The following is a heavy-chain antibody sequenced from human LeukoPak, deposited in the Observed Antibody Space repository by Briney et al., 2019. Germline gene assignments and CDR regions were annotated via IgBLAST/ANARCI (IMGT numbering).Heavy chain of an antibody. D-gene: IGHD6-6*01. CDR1: GDSISGYH. Sequence: SETLSLTCTVSGDSISGYHWSWIRQPPGKALQWIGYVYDSGSTYYNPSLKSRVTISVDRSKNQFSLKLSSVTAADTAVYYCARDGVYDGYSSSSGDQGPYGYWGQGTLVTVSS. CDR2: VYDSGST. J-gene: IGHJ4*02. V-gene: IGHV4-59*12. CDR3: ARDGVYDGYSSSSGDQGPYGY.